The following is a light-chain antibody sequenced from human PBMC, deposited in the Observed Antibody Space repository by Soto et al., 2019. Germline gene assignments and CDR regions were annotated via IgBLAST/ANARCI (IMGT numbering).Light chain of an antibody. CDR2: GAS. V-gene: IGKV3-15*01. CDR3: QQYNNWPPYT. J-gene: IGKJ1*01. CDR1: QSVSSN. Sequence: EIVITQSPATLSVSPGERATLSCRASQSVSSNLAWYQQKPGQAPRIIIYGASTRATGTPARFSGSGSGTEFTLTISSLQSEDFAVYYCQQYNNWPPYTFGQGTKVDIK.